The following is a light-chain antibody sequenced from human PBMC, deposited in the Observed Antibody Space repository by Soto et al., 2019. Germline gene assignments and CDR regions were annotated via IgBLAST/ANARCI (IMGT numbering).Light chain of an antibody. CDR3: QHRSNWPLT. V-gene: IGKV3-11*01. Sequence: EVVLTQSPATLSLSPGERATLSCRASQNINTFLAWYQQIPGQAPRLLIYDAFTRATGIPDRFSGSGSGADFTLTISSLEPEDFAIYYCQHRSNWPLTFGPGTKGEIK. CDR2: DAF. J-gene: IGKJ3*01. CDR1: QNINTF.